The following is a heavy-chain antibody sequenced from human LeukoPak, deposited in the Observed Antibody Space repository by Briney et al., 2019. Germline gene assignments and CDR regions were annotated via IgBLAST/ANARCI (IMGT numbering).Heavy chain of an antibody. D-gene: IGHD2-2*01. V-gene: IGHV1-8*01. Sequence: ASVKVSCKASGYTFTNYDINWVRQATGQGLEWTGWMNPNSGDTGYAQKFQGRVTMTRNTSISTAYMELSSLRSEDTAVYYCARGAALTEVPAARIKDAFEMWGQGTMVTVSS. CDR1: GYTFTNYD. CDR3: ARGAALTEVPAARIKDAFEM. J-gene: IGHJ3*02. CDR2: MNPNSGDT.